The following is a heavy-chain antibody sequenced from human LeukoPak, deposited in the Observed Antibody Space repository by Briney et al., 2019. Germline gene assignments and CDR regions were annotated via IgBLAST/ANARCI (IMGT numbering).Heavy chain of an antibody. CDR2: IRDSGSTI. CDR1: GFTFSSYE. V-gene: IGHV3-48*03. CDR3: ANTGGCSGGGCYPPLNHY. J-gene: IGHJ4*02. Sequence: PGGSLRLSCAASGFTFSSYEMNWVRQAPGSGPEWVSCIRDSGSTIFYADSVKGRFTISRDNAKNSLYLQMNSLRAEDTAVYYCANTGGCSGGGCYPPLNHYWGQGTPVTVSS. D-gene: IGHD2-15*01.